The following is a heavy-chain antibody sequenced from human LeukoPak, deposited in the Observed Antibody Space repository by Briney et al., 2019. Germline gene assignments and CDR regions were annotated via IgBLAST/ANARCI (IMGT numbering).Heavy chain of an antibody. D-gene: IGHD1-26*01. CDR1: GFIVSNNY. Sequence: GGSLRLSCVASGFIVSNNYMSWVRQAPGKGLEWVSVLYNAGTTYYADSVKGRFTISRDNSKNTLYVQMNSLRDEDTAVYYCAKDQRWESPHYLDSWGQGTLVTVSS. CDR2: LYNAGTT. J-gene: IGHJ4*02. V-gene: IGHV3-53*01. CDR3: AKDQRWESPHYLDS.